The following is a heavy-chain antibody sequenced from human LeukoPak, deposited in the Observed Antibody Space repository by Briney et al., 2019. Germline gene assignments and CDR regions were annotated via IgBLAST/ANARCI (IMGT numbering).Heavy chain of an antibody. Sequence: TGGSLRLSCAASGFTFDDYAMHWVRQAPGKGLEWVSGISWNSGSIGYADSVKGRFTISRDNAKDSLYLQMNSLRAEDTALYYCAKDIGGVATIGLNYWGQGTLVTVSS. V-gene: IGHV3-9*01. CDR1: GFTFDDYA. D-gene: IGHD5-12*01. CDR3: AKDIGGVATIGLNY. CDR2: ISWNSGSI. J-gene: IGHJ4*02.